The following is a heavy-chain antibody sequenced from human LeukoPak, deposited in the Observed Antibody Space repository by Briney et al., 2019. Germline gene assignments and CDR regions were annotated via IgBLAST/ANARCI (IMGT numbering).Heavy chain of an antibody. CDR2: IYSGGST. D-gene: IGHD6-13*01. V-gene: IGHV3-66*01. CDR1: GFTFSRNV. Sequence: PGGSLRLSCVASGFTFSRNVMSWVRQAPGKGLEWVSVIYSGGSTYYADSVKGRFTISRDNSKNTLYLQMNSLRAEDTAVYYCARGLDSSSPIWGQGTLVTVSS. CDR3: ARGLDSSSPI. J-gene: IGHJ4*02.